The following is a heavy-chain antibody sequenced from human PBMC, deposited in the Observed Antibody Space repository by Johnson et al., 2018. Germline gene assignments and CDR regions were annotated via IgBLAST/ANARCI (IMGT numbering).Heavy chain of an antibody. CDR3: ARAPVDIVATGPAVHYYYMDV. V-gene: IGHV1-69*14. D-gene: IGHD5-12*01. Sequence: QVQLVQSGAEVKKPGSSVKVSCKASGGTFSSYAISWVRQAPGQGLEWMGGIIPIFGTANYAQKFQGRVTITADKSTSTAYMELGSLRSEDTAGYYCARAPVDIVATGPAVHYYYMDVWGKGTTVTVSS. J-gene: IGHJ6*03. CDR2: IIPIFGTA. CDR1: GGTFSSYA.